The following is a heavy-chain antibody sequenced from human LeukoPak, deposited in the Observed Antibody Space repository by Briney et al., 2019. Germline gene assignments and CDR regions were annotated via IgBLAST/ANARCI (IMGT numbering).Heavy chain of an antibody. V-gene: IGHV3-9*01. Sequence: PGRSLRLSCAASGFTFDDYAMHWVRQAPGKGLEWVSGISWNSGSIGYADSVKGRFTISRDNAKNSLYLQMNSLRAEDTAVYYCARAPAGRAFDIWGQGTMVTVSS. CDR2: ISWNSGSI. J-gene: IGHJ3*02. CDR3: ARAPAGRAFDI. CDR1: GFTFDDYA.